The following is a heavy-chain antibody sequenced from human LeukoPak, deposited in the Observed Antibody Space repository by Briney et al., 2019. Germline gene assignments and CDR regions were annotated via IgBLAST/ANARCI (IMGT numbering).Heavy chain of an antibody. J-gene: IGHJ5*02. CDR3: ARVRRPHWFDP. Sequence: PSDTLSLTCTVSGGSISSYYWIWIRQPAGKGLEWIGRIYTSGSTNYNPSLKSRVTMSVDTSKNQFSLKLSSVTAADTAVYYCARVRRPHWFDPWGQGTLVTVSS. CDR1: GGSISSYY. CDR2: IYTSGST. V-gene: IGHV4-4*07. D-gene: IGHD1-1*01.